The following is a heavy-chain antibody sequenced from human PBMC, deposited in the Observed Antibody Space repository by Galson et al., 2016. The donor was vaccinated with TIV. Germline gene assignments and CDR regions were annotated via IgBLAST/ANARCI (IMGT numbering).Heavy chain of an antibody. D-gene: IGHD6-13*01. J-gene: IGHJ5*02. CDR1: GFSFSGSS. CDR2: IRSKANNYAT. V-gene: IGHV3-73*01. Sequence: SLRLSCAGTGFSFSGSSLHWVRQSSGKGLEWIGRIRSKANNYATATAASVQGRLTISRDDLQSTAFLQMNSLKIEDTAVYYCTRRAPAAAGANLGVAPWGQGTLVIVS. CDR3: TRRAPAAAGANLGVAP.